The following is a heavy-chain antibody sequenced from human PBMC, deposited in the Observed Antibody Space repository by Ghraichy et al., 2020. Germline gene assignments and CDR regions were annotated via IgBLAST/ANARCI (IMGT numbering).Heavy chain of an antibody. J-gene: IGHJ4*02. CDR1: GFTFSSYS. CDR3: AREGNGSYYVFDY. Sequence: GGSLRLSCAASGFTFSSYSMNWVRQAPGKGLEWVSSISSSSSYIYYADSVKGRFTISRDNAKNSLYLQMNSLRAEDTAVYYCAREGNGSYYVFDYWGQGTLVTVSS. D-gene: IGHD1-26*01. V-gene: IGHV3-21*01. CDR2: ISSSSSYI.